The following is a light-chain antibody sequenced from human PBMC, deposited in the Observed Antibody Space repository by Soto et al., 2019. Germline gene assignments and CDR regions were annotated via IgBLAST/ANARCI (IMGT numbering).Light chain of an antibody. J-gene: IGKJ4*01. CDR1: QSVKNNY. V-gene: IGKV3-20*01. CDR3: QQYGSTPLT. CDR2: DAS. Sequence: EIVLKQSPDTLSLSPGERATLSCRASQSVKNNYLAWYQQKPGQPPRFLIYDASSRATGIPGRFSGSGSGTDFTLSISRLEPEDFAVYYCQQYGSTPLTFGGGTKVDIK.